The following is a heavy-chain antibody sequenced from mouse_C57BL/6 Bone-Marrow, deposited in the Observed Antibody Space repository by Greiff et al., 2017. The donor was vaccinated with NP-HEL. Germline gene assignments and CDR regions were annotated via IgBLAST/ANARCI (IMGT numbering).Heavy chain of an antibody. D-gene: IGHD1-1*01. Sequence: EVQLVESGGGLVQPGGSLKLSCAASGFTFSDYGMAWVRQAPRKGPEWVAFISNLAYSIYYADTVTGRFTISRENAKNTLYLDMSSLRSEDTAMYYCARCGEVVALDYWGQGTTLTVSS. CDR2: ISNLAYSI. J-gene: IGHJ2*01. V-gene: IGHV5-15*01. CDR3: ARCGEVVALDY. CDR1: GFTFSDYG.